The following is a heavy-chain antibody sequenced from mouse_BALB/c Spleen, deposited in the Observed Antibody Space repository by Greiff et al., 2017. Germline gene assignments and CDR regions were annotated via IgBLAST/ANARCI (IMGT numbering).Heavy chain of an antibody. CDR2: IYPGDGDT. Sequence: VQLQQSGAELARPGASVKLSCKASGYTFTSYWMQWVKQRPGQGLEWIGAIYPGDGDTRYTQKFKGKATLTADKSSSTAYMQLSSLASEDSAVYYCARSEPAWFAYWGQGTLVTVSA. V-gene: IGHV1-87*01. J-gene: IGHJ3*01. CDR3: ARSEPAWFAY. CDR1: GYTFTSYW.